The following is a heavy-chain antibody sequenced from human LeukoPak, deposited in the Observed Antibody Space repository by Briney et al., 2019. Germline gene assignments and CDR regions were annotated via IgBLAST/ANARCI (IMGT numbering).Heavy chain of an antibody. CDR1: GYTFTSYG. CDR2: ISAYKGNI. V-gene: IGHV1-18*04. CDR3: ARTKPLWFGSTLDV. J-gene: IGHJ6*04. Sequence: ASVKVSCKTSGYTFTSYGISWVRQAPGQGLEWMAWISAYKGNINYAQKLQGRVTVTTDTSTSTVYMELRSLRYDDTAVYYCARTKPLWFGSTLDVWGNGTTVTVSS. D-gene: IGHD3-10*01.